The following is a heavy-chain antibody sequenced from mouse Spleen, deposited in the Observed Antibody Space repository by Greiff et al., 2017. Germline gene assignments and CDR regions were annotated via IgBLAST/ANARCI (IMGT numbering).Heavy chain of an antibody. J-gene: IGHJ3*01. CDR3: GPYYYGSSPFAY. V-gene: IGHV1-80*01. Sequence: QVQLQQPGAELVRPGTSVKLSCKASGYTFTSYWMHWVKQRPGKGLEWIGQIYPGDGDTNYNGKFKGKATLTADKSSSTAYMQLSSLTSEDSAVYFCGPYYYGSSPFAYWGQGTLVTVSA. D-gene: IGHD1-1*01. CDR1: GYTFTSYW. CDR2: IYPGDGDT.